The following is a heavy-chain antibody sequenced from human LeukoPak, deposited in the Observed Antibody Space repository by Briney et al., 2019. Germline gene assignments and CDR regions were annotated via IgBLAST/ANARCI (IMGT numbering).Heavy chain of an antibody. CDR2: IIPILGIA. CDR3: ARDFLGHYYGSGSYYDY. J-gene: IGHJ4*02. CDR1: GGTFSSYA. V-gene: IGHV1-69*04. D-gene: IGHD3-10*01. Sequence: ASVKVSCKASGGTFSSYAISWVRQAPGQVLEWMGRIIPILGIANYAQKFQGRVTITADKSTSTAYMELSSLRSEDTAVYYCARDFLGHYYGSGSYYDYWGQGTLVTVSS.